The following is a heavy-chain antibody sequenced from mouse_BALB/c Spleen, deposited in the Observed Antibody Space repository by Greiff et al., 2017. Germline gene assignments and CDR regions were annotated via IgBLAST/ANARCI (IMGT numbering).Heavy chain of an antibody. D-gene: IGHD1-1*01. CDR2: ISSGSSTI. V-gene: IGHV5-17*02. CDR3: ARAYGSSGYFDV. J-gene: IGHJ1*01. Sequence: VKLVESGGGLVQPGGSRKLSCAASGFTFSSFGMHWVRQAPEKGLEWVAYISSGSSTIYYADTVKGRFTISRDNPKNTLFLQMTSLRSEDTAMYYCARAYGSSGYFDVWGAGTTVTVSS. CDR1: GFTFSSFG.